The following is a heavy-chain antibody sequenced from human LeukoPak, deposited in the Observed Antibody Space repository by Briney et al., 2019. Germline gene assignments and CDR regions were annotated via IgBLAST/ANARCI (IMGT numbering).Heavy chain of an antibody. CDR3: ARFNYGDYVALDY. D-gene: IGHD4-17*01. CDR1: GFTFSDYY. CDR2: TSSSSSYT. V-gene: IGHV3-11*06. J-gene: IGHJ4*02. Sequence: PGGSLRLSCAASGFTFSDYYMSWIRQAPGKGLEWVSYTSSSSSYTNYADSVKGRFTISRDNAKNSLYLQMNSLRAEDTAVYYCARFNYGDYVALDYWGQGTLVTVSS.